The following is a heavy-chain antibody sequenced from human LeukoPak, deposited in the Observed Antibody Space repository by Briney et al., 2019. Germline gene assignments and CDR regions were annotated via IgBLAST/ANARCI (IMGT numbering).Heavy chain of an antibody. V-gene: IGHV4-59*01. Sequence: TSETLSLTCTVSGGSISSYYWSWIRQPPGKGLEWIGYIYYSGSTNYNPSLKSRVTISVDTSKNQFSLKLSSVTAADTVVYYCAREGSSSLFDIWGQGTMVTVSS. CDR2: IYYSGST. CDR3: AREGSSSLFDI. J-gene: IGHJ3*02. CDR1: GGSISSYY. D-gene: IGHD6-6*01.